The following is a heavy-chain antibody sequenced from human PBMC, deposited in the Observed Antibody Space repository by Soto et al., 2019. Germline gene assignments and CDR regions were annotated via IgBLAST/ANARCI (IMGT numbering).Heavy chain of an antibody. CDR3: ARVKDCGGDCYSNYYYYGMYF. V-gene: IGHV1-69*13. CDR1: GGTFSSYA. Sequence: ASVKVSCKASGGTFSSYAISWVRQAPGQGLEWMGGIIPIFGTANYAQKFQGRVTITADESTSTAYMELSSLRSEDTAVYYCARVKDCGGDCYSNYYYYGMYFWGQGSTVTV. D-gene: IGHD2-21*02. J-gene: IGHJ6*02. CDR2: IIPIFGTA.